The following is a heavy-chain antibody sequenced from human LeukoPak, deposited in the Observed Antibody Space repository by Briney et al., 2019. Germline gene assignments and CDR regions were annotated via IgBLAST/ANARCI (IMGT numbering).Heavy chain of an antibody. CDR3: ARGERWLHPALDY. CDR2: IFYSGST. Sequence: SETLSLTCTVSGGSIATNAYLWAWIRQPPGRGLEWIASIFYSGSTYYNPSLKSRVTISRDTSKNQFSLKLSSVTAADTAVYYCARGERWLHPALDYWGQGTLVTVSS. J-gene: IGHJ4*02. CDR1: GGSIATNAYL. V-gene: IGHV4-39*01. D-gene: IGHD5-24*01.